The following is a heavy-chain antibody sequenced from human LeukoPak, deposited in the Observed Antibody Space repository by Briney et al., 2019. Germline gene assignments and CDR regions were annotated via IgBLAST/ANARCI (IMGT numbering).Heavy chain of an antibody. V-gene: IGHV3-23*01. CDR1: GFTFSSYA. CDR3: AKVINSGYYYYFDY. J-gene: IGHJ4*02. Sequence: PGGSLRLSCEGSGFTFSSYAMSWVRQAPGKGLEWVSAISHSSSGTYYVDSVKGRFTISRDNSKNTVYMQMNSLRVEDTGVYYCAKVINSGYYYYFDYWGQGTLVTVSS. CDR2: ISHSSSGT. D-gene: IGHD3-22*01.